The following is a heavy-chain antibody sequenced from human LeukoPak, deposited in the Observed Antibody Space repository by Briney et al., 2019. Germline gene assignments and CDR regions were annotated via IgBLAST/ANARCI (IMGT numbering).Heavy chain of an antibody. CDR3: ARDHGGDYYFDY. CDR1: GFTFDDYG. D-gene: IGHD2-21*02. Sequence: PGGSLRLSCAASGFTFDDYGMTWVRQAPGKGLEWVSGINWNGGSTGYADSVKGRFTVSRDNAKNSLYLQMNSLRAEDTAVYYCARDHGGDYYFDYWGQGILVTVSS. J-gene: IGHJ4*02. V-gene: IGHV3-20*04. CDR2: INWNGGST.